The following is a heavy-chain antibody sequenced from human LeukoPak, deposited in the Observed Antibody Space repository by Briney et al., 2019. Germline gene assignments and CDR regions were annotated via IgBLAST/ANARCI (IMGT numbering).Heavy chain of an antibody. D-gene: IGHD6-13*01. CDR3: ARDRGGSIAAAGTFDY. CDR1: GGTFSSYA. V-gene: IGHV1-69*06. CDR2: IIPIFGTA. J-gene: IGHJ4*02. Sequence: SVKVSCKASGGTFSSYAISWVRQAPGQGLEWMGGIIPIFGTANYAQRFQGRVTITADKSTSTAYMELSSLRSEDTAVYYCARDRGGSIAAAGTFDYWGQGTLVTVSS.